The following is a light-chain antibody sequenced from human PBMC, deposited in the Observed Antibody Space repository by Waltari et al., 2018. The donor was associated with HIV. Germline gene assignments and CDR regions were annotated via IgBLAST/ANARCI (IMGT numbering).Light chain of an antibody. J-gene: IGLJ2*01. Sequence: QSVLTQPPSVSGAPGQRVTISCTVSSSNIGAGYDVNWDQHLPGTAPRLLIYANKHRPSGVPSRRSGVKSGTSASLAITVLEAEDEADYYCLSYDTSLSGSVFGGGTKLTVL. CDR3: LSYDTSLSGSV. CDR2: ANK. V-gene: IGLV1-40*01. CDR1: SSNIGAGYD.